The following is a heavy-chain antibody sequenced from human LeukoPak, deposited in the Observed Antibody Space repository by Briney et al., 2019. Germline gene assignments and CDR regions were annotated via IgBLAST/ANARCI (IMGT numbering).Heavy chain of an antibody. CDR3: ARGGSAVPTGY. J-gene: IGHJ4*02. D-gene: IGHD4-17*01. V-gene: IGHV1-18*01. CDR2: ISAYNGDL. Sequence: ASVTVSCKGSGYTFTSYAIRWVRQAPGQGGEWMGWISAYNGDLKYAQKFQGRVTMTTDSSTTTAYLELGSLRSADTAVYYCARGGSAVPTGYWGQGTLVTVSS. CDR1: GYTFTSYA.